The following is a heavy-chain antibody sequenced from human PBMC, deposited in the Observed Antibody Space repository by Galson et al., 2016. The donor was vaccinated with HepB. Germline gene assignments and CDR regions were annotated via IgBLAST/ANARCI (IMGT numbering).Heavy chain of an antibody. J-gene: IGHJ4*02. CDR3: AKRHEYCPPVGCSVDY. CDR2: DSMDGRRK. V-gene: IGHV3-30*18. CDR1: GLTFSNFW. D-gene: IGHD2/OR15-2a*01. Sequence: SLRLSCAASGLTFSNFWMTWVRQAPGKGLEWVAADSMDGRRKFYADSVKGRFTISRDNSNNTLFLQMSSLRPDDTAVYYCAKRHEYCPPVGCSVDYWGQGTPVFVSS.